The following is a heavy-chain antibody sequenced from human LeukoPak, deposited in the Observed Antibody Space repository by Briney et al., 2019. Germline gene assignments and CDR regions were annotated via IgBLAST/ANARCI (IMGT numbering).Heavy chain of an antibody. CDR2: INSDGSIT. Sequence: GGSLRLSCAASGFTFTTYWMHWVRQAPGKGLVWVSHINSDGSITSYADSVRGRFTISRDNAKNTLYLQMNSLRAEDTAVYYCARDAVDTANAVWGQGTTVTVSS. J-gene: IGHJ6*02. CDR3: ARDAVDTANAV. CDR1: GFTFTTYW. V-gene: IGHV3-74*01. D-gene: IGHD5-18*01.